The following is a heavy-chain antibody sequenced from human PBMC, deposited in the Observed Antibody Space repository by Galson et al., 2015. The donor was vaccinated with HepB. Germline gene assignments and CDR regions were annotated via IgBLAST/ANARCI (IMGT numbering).Heavy chain of an antibody. J-gene: IGHJ4*02. D-gene: IGHD2-15*01. CDR3: ARRSDRWEFVY. V-gene: IGHV5-51*01. CDR1: GYSFTNYW. CDR2: IYPGDSDT. Sequence: QSGAEVKKPGESLKISCKGSGYSFTNYWIAWVRQMPGKGLEWMGIIYPGDSDTRYSRSFRGQVTVSADESISTAYLQWSSLKASDTAIYYCARRSDRWEFVYWGQGTLVTVSS.